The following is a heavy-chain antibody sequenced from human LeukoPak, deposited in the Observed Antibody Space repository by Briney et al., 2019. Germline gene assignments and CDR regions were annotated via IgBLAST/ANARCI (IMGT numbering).Heavy chain of an antibody. CDR2: INNDVSST. J-gene: IGHJ5*02. D-gene: IGHD6-13*01. CDR1: GFTCSSYW. V-gene: IGHV3-74*01. Sequence: GGSLRLSCAASGFTCSSYWMHWVRQAPGKGRVWVSRINNDVSSTSYADSVKGRFTISRDNAKNTLYLQMNSLRAEDTAVYYCARPTKEGSSWYWWFDPWGQGTLVTVSS. CDR3: ARPTKEGSSWYWWFDP.